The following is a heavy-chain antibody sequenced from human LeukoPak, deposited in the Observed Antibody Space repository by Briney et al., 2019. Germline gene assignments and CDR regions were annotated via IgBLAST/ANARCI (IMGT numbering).Heavy chain of an antibody. CDR2: INHSGST. CDR1: GGSFSGYY. D-gene: IGHD3-16*02. J-gene: IGHJ5*02. Sequence: PSETLSLTCAIYGGSFSGYYWSWIRQPPGKGLEWIGEINHSGSTNYNPSLKSRVTISVDTSKNRFSLKLSSVTAADTAVYYCARVGYDYVWGSYRRNWFDPWGQGTLVTVSS. V-gene: IGHV4-34*01. CDR3: ARVGYDYVWGSYRRNWFDP.